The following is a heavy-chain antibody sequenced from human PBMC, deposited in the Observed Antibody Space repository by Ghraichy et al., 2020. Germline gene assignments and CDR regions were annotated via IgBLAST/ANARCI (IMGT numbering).Heavy chain of an antibody. D-gene: IGHD2-15*01. V-gene: IGHV3-48*02. CDR3: ARGSDFYDATPHGPDY. Sequence: GGSLRLSCAASGFTFSYYSMHWVRQAPGKGPECVSYIISSSTTTYYAYSVEGRFTISRDNAKSSLYLQMNSLRDEDTAFYYCARGSDFYDATPHGPDYWGQGPPVTVCS. CDR2: IISSSTTT. CDR1: GFTFSYYS. J-gene: IGHJ4*02.